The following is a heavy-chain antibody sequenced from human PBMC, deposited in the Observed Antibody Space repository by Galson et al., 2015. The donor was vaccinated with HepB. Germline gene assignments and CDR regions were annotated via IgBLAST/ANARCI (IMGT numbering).Heavy chain of an antibody. D-gene: IGHD3-9*01. V-gene: IGHV3-30*18. J-gene: IGHJ4*02. CDR1: GFTFSSYG. CDR2: ISYDGSNK. Sequence: SLRLSCAASGFTFSSYGMHWVRQAPGKGLEWVAVISYDGSNKYYADSVKGRFTISRDNSKNTLYLQMNSLRAEDTAVYYCAKDFNVLRYFDWQPPGDYWGQGTLVTVSS. CDR3: AKDFNVLRYFDWQPPGDY.